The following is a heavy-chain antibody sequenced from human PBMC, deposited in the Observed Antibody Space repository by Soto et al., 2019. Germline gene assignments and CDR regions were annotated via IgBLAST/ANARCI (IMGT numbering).Heavy chain of an antibody. V-gene: IGHV4-30-4*01. CDR1: GGSISSGDYY. CDR2: IYYTGST. J-gene: IGHJ4*02. Sequence: QVQLQESGPGLVKPSQTLSLTCTVSGGSISSGDYYWSWIRQPPGKGLEWIGYIYYTGSTYYNPSLKSRVTISVDTSKNQFSLKLSSVTAADTAVYYCARVWIWFREFPQNYFDYWGQGTLVTVSS. D-gene: IGHD3-10*01. CDR3: ARVWIWFREFPQNYFDY.